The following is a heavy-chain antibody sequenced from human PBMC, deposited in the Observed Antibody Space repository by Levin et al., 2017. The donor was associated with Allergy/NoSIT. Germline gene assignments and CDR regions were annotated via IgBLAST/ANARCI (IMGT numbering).Heavy chain of an antibody. V-gene: IGHV3-23*01. CDR2: FSGRGGIT. CDR3: AKGGYYESSAYYPLAFDY. J-gene: IGHJ4*02. Sequence: EASVKVSCAASGFTFSSYAMSWVRQAPGKGLAWVSGFSGRGGITYYADSVKGRFTISRDNSKNTLYLQMNSLRAEDTAVYYCAKGGYYESSAYYPLAFDYWGQGTLVTVSS. CDR1: GFTFSSYA. D-gene: IGHD3-22*01.